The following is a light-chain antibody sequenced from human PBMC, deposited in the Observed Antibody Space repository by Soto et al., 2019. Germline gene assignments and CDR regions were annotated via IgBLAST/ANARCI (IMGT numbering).Light chain of an antibody. J-gene: IGKJ1*01. Sequence: IQVPQSPSTLSASVGDRVTITCRASQSVQTWLAWFQQKPGKATKLLIYKATTLETGVPSRFSGSGSETEFTLTISSLQPDDLGTYYCQQYNNYFTFGQGTKVDIK. CDR2: KAT. CDR3: QQYNNYFT. CDR1: QSVQTW. V-gene: IGKV1-5*03.